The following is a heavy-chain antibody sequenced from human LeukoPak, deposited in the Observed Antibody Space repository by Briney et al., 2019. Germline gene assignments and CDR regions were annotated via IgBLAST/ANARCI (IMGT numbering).Heavy chain of an antibody. CDR3: ARFTHGGDFDY. J-gene: IGHJ4*02. D-gene: IGHD2-21*01. CDR2: IMQVGSEK. Sequence: AESLSLSCGVSGFTITSYWWQWCVQPPGGGLEWVAIIMQVGSEKFYVHSVKGRFTVSSDNIKNLLYLQMNTLRVEATGVYYCARFTHGGDFDYWGQGTLVTVSS. V-gene: IGHV3-7*01. CDR1: GFTITSYW.